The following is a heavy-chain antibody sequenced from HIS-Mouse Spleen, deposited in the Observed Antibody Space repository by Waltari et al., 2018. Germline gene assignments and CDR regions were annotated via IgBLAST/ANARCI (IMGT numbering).Heavy chain of an antibody. D-gene: IGHD6-6*01. Sequence: QVQLQESGPGLVKPSETLSLTFTVSGGSICSYYWSWIRQPPGKGLEWIGYIYYSGSTNDNPSLKSRVTISVDTSKIQFSLKLSSVTAADTAVYYCARRRPSIAAREAFDIWGQGTMVTVSS. V-gene: IGHV4-59*08. J-gene: IGHJ3*02. CDR1: GGSICSYY. CDR2: IYYSGST. CDR3: ARRRPSIAAREAFDI.